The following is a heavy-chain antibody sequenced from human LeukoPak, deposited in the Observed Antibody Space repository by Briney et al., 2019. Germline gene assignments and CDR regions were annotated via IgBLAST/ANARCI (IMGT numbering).Heavy chain of an antibody. D-gene: IGHD5-18*01. Sequence: GGPLRLSCAASGFIFSTYGMHWVRQAPGKELEWVAVISKDGSNKYYVDSVKGRFTISRDNSKNSLYLQMNSLRAEDTAVYYCARDTASGYWGQGTLVTVSS. CDR2: ISKDGSNK. V-gene: IGHV3-30*03. J-gene: IGHJ4*02. CDR1: GFIFSTYG. CDR3: ARDTASGY.